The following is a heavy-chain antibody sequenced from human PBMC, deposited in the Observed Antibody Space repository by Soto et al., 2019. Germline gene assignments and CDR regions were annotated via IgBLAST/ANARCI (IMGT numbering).Heavy chain of an antibody. CDR2: ISGSGGST. CDR3: AKDKKKVDTAMHFDY. Sequence: EVQLLESGGGLVQPGGSLRLSCAASGFTFGSYAMSWVRQAPGKGLEWVSAISGSGGSTYYADSVKGRFTISRDNSKNTLYLQMNSLRAEDTAVYYCAKDKKKVDTAMHFDYWGQGTLVTVSS. D-gene: IGHD5-18*01. V-gene: IGHV3-23*01. CDR1: GFTFGSYA. J-gene: IGHJ4*02.